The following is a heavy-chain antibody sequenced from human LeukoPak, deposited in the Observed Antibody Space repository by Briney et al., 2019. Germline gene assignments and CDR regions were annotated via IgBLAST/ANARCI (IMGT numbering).Heavy chain of an antibody. V-gene: IGHV3-23*01. CDR2: ISGSGGGT. D-gene: IGHD3-10*01. CDR1: GFTFSSYA. Sequence: GGSLRLSCAASGFTFSSYAMNWVRQAPGKGLDWVSAISGSGGGTHYADSVKGRFTISRDNSKNTLYLQMNSLRAEDTAVYYCAKLSYGSGSSPFDYWGQGTLVTVSS. J-gene: IGHJ4*02. CDR3: AKLSYGSGSSPFDY.